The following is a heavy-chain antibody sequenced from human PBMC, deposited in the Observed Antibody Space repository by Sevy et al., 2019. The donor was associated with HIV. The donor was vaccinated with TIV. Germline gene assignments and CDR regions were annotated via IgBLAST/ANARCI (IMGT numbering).Heavy chain of an antibody. Sequence: CGYLRLSCAASGFTFDDYTMHWVRQVPGKGLEGVSLISWDAKKTDYADSVEGRFTISRDNGKNSLYLQMNSLRSEDTALYLCAKDIAGYSGFDHWGQGTLVSVSS. CDR1: GFTFDDYT. J-gene: IGHJ4*02. CDR3: AKDIAGYSGFDH. V-gene: IGHV3-43*01. CDR2: ISWDAKKT. D-gene: IGHD3-10*01.